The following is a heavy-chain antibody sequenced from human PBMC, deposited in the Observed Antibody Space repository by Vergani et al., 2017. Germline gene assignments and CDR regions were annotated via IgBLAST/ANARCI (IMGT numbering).Heavy chain of an antibody. V-gene: IGHV3-74*01. CDR1: GFTFSSYW. Sequence: EVQLVESGGGLVQPGGSLRLSCAASGFTFSSYWMHWVRQAPGKGLVWVSRINSDGSSTSYADSVKGRFTISRDNAKNTLYLQMNSLRAEDTAVYYCAISNPDDYDFQHWGQGTLVTVSS. J-gene: IGHJ1*01. CDR2: INSDGSST. D-gene: IGHD4-17*01. CDR3: AISNPDDYDFQH.